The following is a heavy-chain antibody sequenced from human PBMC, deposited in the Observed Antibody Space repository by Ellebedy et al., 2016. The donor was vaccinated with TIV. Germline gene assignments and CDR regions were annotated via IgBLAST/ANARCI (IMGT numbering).Heavy chain of an antibody. V-gene: IGHV1-69*04. CDR1: GGTFSSYA. Sequence: SVKVSXKASGGTFSSYAISWVRQAPGQGLEWMGRIIPILGIANYAQKFQGRVTITADKSTSTAYMELSSLRSEDTAVYYCARDRYYYDSSGYYRWGQGTLVTVSS. D-gene: IGHD3-22*01. CDR3: ARDRYYYDSSGYYR. CDR2: IIPILGIA. J-gene: IGHJ5*02.